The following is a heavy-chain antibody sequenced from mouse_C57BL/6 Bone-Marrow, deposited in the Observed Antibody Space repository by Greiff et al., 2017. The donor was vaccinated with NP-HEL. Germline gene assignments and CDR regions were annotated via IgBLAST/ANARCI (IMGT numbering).Heavy chain of an antibody. J-gene: IGHJ1*03. V-gene: IGHV1-81*01. Sequence: VQLQQSGAELARPGASVKLSCKASGYTFTSYGISWVKQRTGQGLEWIGEIYPRSGTTYYNEKFKGKATLTADKSSSTAYMELRSLTSEDSAVYFCARPYYYGSSYGYFDVWGTGTTVTVSS. CDR2: IYPRSGTT. CDR3: ARPYYYGSSYGYFDV. CDR1: GYTFTSYG. D-gene: IGHD1-1*01.